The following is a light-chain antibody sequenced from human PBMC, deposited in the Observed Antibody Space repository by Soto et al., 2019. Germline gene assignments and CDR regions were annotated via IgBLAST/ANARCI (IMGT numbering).Light chain of an antibody. CDR1: QSISSW. CDR2: KAS. Sequence: DIPMTQSPSTLSASVGDRVTITCRASQSISSWLAWYQQKPGKAPKLLIYKASTLQSGVPSRFSGSGSGTEFTLAISSLQPDDSATYYCQQYNDNWTFGQGTKVEIK. V-gene: IGKV1-5*03. CDR3: QQYNDNWT. J-gene: IGKJ1*01.